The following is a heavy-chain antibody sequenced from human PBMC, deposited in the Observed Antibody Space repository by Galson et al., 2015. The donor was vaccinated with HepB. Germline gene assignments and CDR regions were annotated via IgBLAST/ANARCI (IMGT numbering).Heavy chain of an antibody. Sequence: SVKVSCKASGYTFGGQYIYWVRKTPGQGLEWLGWLNPNSGDTKSAQKFQGRVTMTGDTSISTAYMDLDRLTSGDTAVYFCATPRAGGWDKPPAEWGRGTLVTVSS. V-gene: IGHV1-2*02. CDR1: GYTFGGQY. D-gene: IGHD1-26*01. CDR2: LNPNSGDT. CDR3: ATPRAGGWDKPPAE. J-gene: IGHJ4*02.